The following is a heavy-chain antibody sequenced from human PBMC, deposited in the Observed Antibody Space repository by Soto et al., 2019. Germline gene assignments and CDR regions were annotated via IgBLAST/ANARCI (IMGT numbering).Heavy chain of an antibody. CDR3: ARGGGWLPDY. CDR2: IQYSGIT. J-gene: IGHJ4*02. V-gene: IGHV4-59*01. D-gene: IGHD2-15*01. CDR1: GGSIRGYY. Sequence: QVQLQESGPGLVKPSETLSLSCTVSGGSIRGYYWTWIRQPPRKGLEWIGHIQYSGITNYNPSLNRRVSNSVDTSKNQFSLNLTSVTAPDMAVYYCARGGGWLPDYWGQGTLVIVSS.